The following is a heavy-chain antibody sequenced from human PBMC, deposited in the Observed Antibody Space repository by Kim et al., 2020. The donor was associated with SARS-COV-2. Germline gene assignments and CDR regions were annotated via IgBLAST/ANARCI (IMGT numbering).Heavy chain of an antibody. D-gene: IGHD2-2*01. CDR1: GFTFSSYG. V-gene: IGHV3-33*01. CDR3: ARAIYCSSTSCYYAGFDY. CDR2: IWYDGSNK. J-gene: IGHJ4*02. Sequence: GGSLRLSCAASGFTFSSYGMHWVRQAPGKGLEWVAVIWYDGSNKYYADSVKGRFTISRDNSKNTLYLQMNSLRAEDTAVYYCARAIYCSSTSCYYAGFDYWGQGTLVTVSS.